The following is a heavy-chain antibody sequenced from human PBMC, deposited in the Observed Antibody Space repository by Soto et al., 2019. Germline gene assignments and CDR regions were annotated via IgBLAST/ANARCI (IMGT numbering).Heavy chain of an antibody. CDR2: IYYSGNT. Sequence: SETLSLTCTVSGASISSGDYYWTWIRQPPGKGLEWIGSIYYSGNTYYNPSLKSRVTISVDPSNNQFSLKLSSVTAADTAVYYCAISSYDSSTYLLAYCGQGSLVPVSS. V-gene: IGHV4-30-4*01. CDR1: GASISSGDYY. CDR3: AISSYDSSTYLLAY. J-gene: IGHJ4*02. D-gene: IGHD3-22*01.